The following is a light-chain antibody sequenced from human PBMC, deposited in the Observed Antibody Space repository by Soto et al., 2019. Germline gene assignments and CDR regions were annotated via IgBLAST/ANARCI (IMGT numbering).Light chain of an antibody. J-gene: IGLJ1*01. CDR1: SNDVGNYNL. Sequence: QSALTQPASVSGSPGQSLTISCTGTSNDVGNYNLVSWYQQNPGKAPKLIIYEVSKRPSGVSNRFSGSKSGNTASLTISGLQAEDEADYYCCSYAGRSTVYVFGTGTKVTVL. V-gene: IGLV2-23*02. CDR2: EVS. CDR3: CSYAGRSTVYV.